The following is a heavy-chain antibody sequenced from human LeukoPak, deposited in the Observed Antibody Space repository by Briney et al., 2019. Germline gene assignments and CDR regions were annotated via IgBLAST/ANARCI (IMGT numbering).Heavy chain of an antibody. CDR1: GFTFSSYG. V-gene: IGHV3-20*04. D-gene: IGHD1-26*01. CDR3: ARRQIVRITRTHAFDI. CDR2: INWNGGSR. J-gene: IGHJ3*02. Sequence: PGGSLKLSCAASGFTFSSYGMSWVRQAPGKGLEWVSGINWNGGSRGYADSVRGRFTISRDNAKNSLYLQMNGLRAEDTAFYYCARRQIVRITRTHAFDIWGQGTMVTVSS.